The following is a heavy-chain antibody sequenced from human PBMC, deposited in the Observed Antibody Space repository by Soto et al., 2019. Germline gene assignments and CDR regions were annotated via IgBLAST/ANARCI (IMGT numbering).Heavy chain of an antibody. J-gene: IGHJ5*02. CDR3: VRDGTKTLRDWFDP. CDR2: IYATGTT. Sequence: SETLSLTCTVSGASISGFYWSWIRKSAGKGLECIGRIYATGTTDYNPSLKSRVMMSVDTSKKQFSPKLRSVTAADTAVYYCVRDGTKTLRDWFDPWGQGISVTVSS. V-gene: IGHV4-4*07. CDR1: GASISGFY. D-gene: IGHD1-1*01.